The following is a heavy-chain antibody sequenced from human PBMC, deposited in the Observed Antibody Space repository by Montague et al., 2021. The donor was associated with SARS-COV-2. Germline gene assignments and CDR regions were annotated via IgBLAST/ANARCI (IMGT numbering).Heavy chain of an antibody. J-gene: IGHJ4*02. CDR3: ARGVYYDGSGYYSFDY. D-gene: IGHD3-22*01. CDR2: PYYRSKRYN. V-gene: IGHV6-1*01. Sequence: CAISGDSVSSYSAAWNWIRQSPSIGLEWLGRPYYRSKRYNDYALSVKSRITINPDTSKNHFSLQLNSVTPEDTAIYYCARGVYYDGSGYYSFDYWGQGTLVTVSS. CDR1: GDSVSSYSAA.